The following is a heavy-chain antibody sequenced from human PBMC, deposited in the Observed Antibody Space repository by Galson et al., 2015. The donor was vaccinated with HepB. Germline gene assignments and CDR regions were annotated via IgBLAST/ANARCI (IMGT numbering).Heavy chain of an antibody. V-gene: IGHV5-51*01. CDR2: IYPGDSDT. J-gene: IGHJ4*02. CDR1: GYSFTSYW. D-gene: IGHD2-2*01. Sequence: QSGAEVKKPGESLKISCTGSGYSFTSYWIGWVRQMPGKGLEWMGIIYPGDSDTRYSPSFQGQVTISADKSISTAYLQWSSLKASDTAMYYCARGDCSSTSCYVGAHHFDYWGQGTLVTVSS. CDR3: ARGDCSSTSCYVGAHHFDY.